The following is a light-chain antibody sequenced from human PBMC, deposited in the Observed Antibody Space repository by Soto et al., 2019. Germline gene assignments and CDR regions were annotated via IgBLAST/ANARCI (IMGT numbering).Light chain of an antibody. Sequence: DIQMTQSPSTLSASVGDRVTITCRASQSISVYLAWYQQRPREAPKLLIYGGSSLESGVPSRFSGSGSGTEFTLTISSRQPSDFATYYCHQYATSSPTVGQGTNLEI. J-gene: IGKJ2*01. CDR2: GGS. CDR3: HQYATSSPT. V-gene: IGKV1-5*01. CDR1: QSISVY.